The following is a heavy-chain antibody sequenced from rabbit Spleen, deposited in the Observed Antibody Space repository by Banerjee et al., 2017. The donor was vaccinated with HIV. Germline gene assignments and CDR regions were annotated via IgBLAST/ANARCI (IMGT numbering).Heavy chain of an antibody. D-gene: IGHD1-1*01. V-gene: IGHV1S45*01. J-gene: IGHJ4*01. Sequence: QQQLVESGGGLVKPGASLTLTCKASGFSFSDRDVMCWVRQAPGKGLEWIACMNTETGKGVYANWAKGRFAISKAPTTTVTLQMTSLAAADTATYFCARDLVAVIGWNFNLWGQGTLVTVS. CDR3: ARDLVAVIGWNFNL. CDR1: GFSFSDRDV. CDR2: MNTETGKG.